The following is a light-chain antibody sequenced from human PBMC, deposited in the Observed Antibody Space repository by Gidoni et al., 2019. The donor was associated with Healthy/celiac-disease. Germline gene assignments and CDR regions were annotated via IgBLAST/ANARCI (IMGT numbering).Light chain of an antibody. CDR3: QQYDNLPLT. CDR2: DAS. CDR1: QDISNY. V-gene: IGKV1-33*01. J-gene: IGKJ4*01. Sequence: DIQMTQSPSSLSASVGDRVTITCQASQDISNYLNWYQQKPGKAPTLLIYDASNLETGVPSRFSGSGSGTDFTFIISSLKPEDIATYYCQQYDNLPLTFGGGTKVEIK.